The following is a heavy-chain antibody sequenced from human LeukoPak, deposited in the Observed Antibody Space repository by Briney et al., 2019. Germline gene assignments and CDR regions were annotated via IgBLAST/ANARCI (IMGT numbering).Heavy chain of an antibody. Sequence: KPSETLSLTCAVYGGSFSGYYWSWIRQPPGKGLEWIGEINHSGSTNYNPSLKSRVTISVDRSKNQFSLKLTSVTAADTAVYYCALTGDIVATLDYWGQGTLVTVSS. CDR3: ALTGDIVATLDY. CDR2: INHSGST. J-gene: IGHJ4*02. D-gene: IGHD5-12*01. CDR1: GGSFSGYY. V-gene: IGHV4-34*01.